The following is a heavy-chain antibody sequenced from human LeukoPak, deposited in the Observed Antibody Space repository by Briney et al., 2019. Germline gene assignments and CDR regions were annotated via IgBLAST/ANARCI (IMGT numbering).Heavy chain of an antibody. CDR1: GGTFSSYA. Sequence: ASVKVSCKASGGTFSSYAISWVRQAPGQWLEWMGGIIPIFGTANYALKFQGRVTITADESTSTAYMELSSLRSEDTAVYYCARIHTYYYDSSGYSLWGQGTLVTVSS. J-gene: IGHJ4*02. CDR2: IIPIFGTA. V-gene: IGHV1-69*13. CDR3: ARIHTYYYDSSGYSL. D-gene: IGHD3-22*01.